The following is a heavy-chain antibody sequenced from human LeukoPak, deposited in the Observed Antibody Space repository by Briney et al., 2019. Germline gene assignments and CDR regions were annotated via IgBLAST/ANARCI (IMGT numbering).Heavy chain of an antibody. CDR2: INSDGSST. CDR3: AREDVSYGPGGESRDAFDI. CDR1: GFTFSSYW. Sequence: GGSLRLSCAASGFTFSSYWMHWVRQAPGKGLVWVSRINSDGSSTSYADSVKGRFTISRDNAKNTLYLQMNSLRAEDTAVYYCAREDVSYGPGGESRDAFDIWGQGTMVTVSS. D-gene: IGHD5-18*01. V-gene: IGHV3-74*01. J-gene: IGHJ3*02.